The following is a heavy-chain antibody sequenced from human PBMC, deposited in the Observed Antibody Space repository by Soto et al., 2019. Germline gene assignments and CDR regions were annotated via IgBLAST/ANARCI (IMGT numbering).Heavy chain of an antibody. V-gene: IGHV3-15*07. CDR1: GFPFNNAW. CDR2: VKSKADGGSG. Sequence: GGSLRLSCAASGFPFNNAWINWVRQVPGKGLEWVGRVKSKADGGSGDYAAPVKGRFVVSRDDSKDIVYLQMNSLKIEDTGVYYCTTDSRTTLPEIRFDYWGQGTQVTVS. J-gene: IGHJ4*02. D-gene: IGHD1-26*01. CDR3: TTDSRTTLPEIRFDY.